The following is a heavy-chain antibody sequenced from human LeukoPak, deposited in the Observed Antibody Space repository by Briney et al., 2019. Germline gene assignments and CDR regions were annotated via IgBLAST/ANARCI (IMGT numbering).Heavy chain of an antibody. V-gene: IGHV4-4*07. CDR3: ARVRYSDSSVLTRKRSYYFDY. Sequence: PSETLSLTCTVSGGSFSSYYWSWIRQPAGRGLESIGHISTSGSTHYNPSLKSRVTMSVDTSKNQFSLKLSSVTAADTAVYYCARVRYSDSSVLTRKRSYYFDYWGQGTLVTVSS. CDR2: ISTSGST. J-gene: IGHJ4*02. CDR1: GGSFSSYY. D-gene: IGHD3-22*01.